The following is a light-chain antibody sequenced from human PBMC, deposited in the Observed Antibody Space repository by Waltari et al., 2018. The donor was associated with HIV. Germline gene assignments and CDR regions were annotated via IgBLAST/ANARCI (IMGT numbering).Light chain of an antibody. CDR1: QSVTSSY. CDR3: QQYGSSPFT. Sequence: EIVLTQSPGTLSLSPGERVTLSCRASQSVTSSYLAWYQQKPGQAPRLLIYGASSRATGIPDRFSGSGSGTDFTLTISRPEPEDFAVYYCQQYGSSPFTFGPGTKVDIK. V-gene: IGKV3-20*01. J-gene: IGKJ3*01. CDR2: GAS.